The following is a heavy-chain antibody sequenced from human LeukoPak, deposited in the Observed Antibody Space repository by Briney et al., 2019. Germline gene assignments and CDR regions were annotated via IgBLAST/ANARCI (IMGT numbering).Heavy chain of an antibody. D-gene: IGHD3-22*01. V-gene: IGHV3-7*01. CDR1: GFTFSSYW. J-gene: IGHJ4*02. Sequence: GGSLRLSCAASGFTFSSYWMSWVRQAPGKGLEWVVNIKQDGSEKYYVDSVKGRFTISRDNAKNSLYLQMNSLRAEDTAVYYCARQPHYYDSSWLDYWGQGTLVTVSS. CDR2: IKQDGSEK. CDR3: ARQPHYYDSSWLDY.